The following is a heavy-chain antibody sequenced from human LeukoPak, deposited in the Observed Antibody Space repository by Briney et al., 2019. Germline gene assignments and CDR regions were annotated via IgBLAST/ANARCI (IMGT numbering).Heavy chain of an antibody. V-gene: IGHV3-23*01. CDR2: ISGRGGKT. D-gene: IGHD1-26*01. CDR3: AKGIQWELPLEY. Sequence: PGGSLRLSCAASGFTFRSYAMSWVRQAPGKGLEWVSVISGRGGKTYYAGSAKGRFTISRDNSKNTLYLQMNSLRDVDTAIYYCAKGIQWELPLEYWGQGTLVTVSS. J-gene: IGHJ4*02. CDR1: GFTFRSYA.